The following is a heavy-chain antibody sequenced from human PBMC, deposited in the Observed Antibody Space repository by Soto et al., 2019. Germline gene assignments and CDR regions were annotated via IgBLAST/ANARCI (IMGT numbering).Heavy chain of an antibody. V-gene: IGHV1-69*06. J-gene: IGHJ5*02. CDR1: GGTFSSYA. CDR2: IIPIFGTA. D-gene: IGHD6-6*01. CDR3: ATPGIAARANWFDP. Sequence: ASVKVSCKASGGTFSSYAISWVRQAPGQGLEWMGGIIPIFGTANYAQKFQGRVTITADKSTSTAYMELSSLRSEDTAVYYCATPGIAARANWFDPWGQGTLVTVSS.